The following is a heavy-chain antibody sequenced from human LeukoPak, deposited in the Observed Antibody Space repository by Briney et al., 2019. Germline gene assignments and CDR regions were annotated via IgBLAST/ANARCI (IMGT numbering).Heavy chain of an antibody. CDR2: IYNSGST. D-gene: IGHD6-13*01. CDR1: GGSISSYY. CDR3: ARSAFLVTAPGLYYFDY. J-gene: IGHJ4*02. V-gene: IGHV4-4*07. Sequence: SETLSLTCTVSGGSISSYYWSWIRQPAGKGLEWIGHIYNSGSTNYNPSLKGRVTMSVAASKNQFSLHLSSVTAADTAVYYCARSAFLVTAPGLYYFDYWGQGTLVAVSS.